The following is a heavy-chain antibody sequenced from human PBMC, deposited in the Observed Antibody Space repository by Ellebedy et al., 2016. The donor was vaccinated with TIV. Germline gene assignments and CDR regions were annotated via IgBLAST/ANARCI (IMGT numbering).Heavy chain of an antibody. CDR1: GYTFSSYA. CDR3: AKMAPSYNWHHFDY. D-gene: IGHD1-20*01. J-gene: IGHJ4*02. CDR2: ISGYNGNT. V-gene: IGHV1-18*04. Sequence: AASVKVSCKASGYTFSSYAIGWVRQAPGQGLEWMGWISGYNGNTNYAQKFQGRVTMTTDTSTGTAYMELRSLRSDDPAVYYCAKMAPSYNWHHFDYWGQGTLVTVSS.